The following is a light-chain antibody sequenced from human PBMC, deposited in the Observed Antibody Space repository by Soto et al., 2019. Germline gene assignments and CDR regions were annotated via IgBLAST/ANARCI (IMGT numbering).Light chain of an antibody. CDR1: QSVSSSY. J-gene: IGKJ1*01. V-gene: IGKV3-20*01. CDR2: GAS. Sequence: EIVLTQSPGTLSLSPGERATLSCRASQSVSSSYLAWYQQKPGRAPRLLIDGASSRATGIPDRFRGSGSGTDFTLTISRLEPEDLAVYYCQQYGSLVTFGQGTKVEIK. CDR3: QQYGSLVT.